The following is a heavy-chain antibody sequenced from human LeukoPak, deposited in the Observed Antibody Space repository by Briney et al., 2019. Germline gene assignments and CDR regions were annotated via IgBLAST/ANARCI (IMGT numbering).Heavy chain of an antibody. CDR2: INPSGGST. CDR3: ARESLGTAYDY. J-gene: IGHJ4*02. D-gene: IGHD7-27*01. CDR1: GYTFTSYY. V-gene: IGHV1-46*01. Sequence: AASVTVSCKASGYTFTSYYMHWVRQAPGQGLEWMGIINPSGGSTSYAQKFQGRVTTTRDTSTSTVYMELSSLRSEDTAVYYCARESLGTAYDYWGEGTLVTVSS.